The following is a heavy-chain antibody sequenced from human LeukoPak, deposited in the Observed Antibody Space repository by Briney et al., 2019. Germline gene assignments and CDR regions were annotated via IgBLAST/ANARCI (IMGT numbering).Heavy chain of an antibody. CDR3: ARDRRSLGVRGVPVVDP. CDR2: ISSSGSTI. V-gene: IGHV3-11*01. J-gene: IGHJ5*02. CDR1: GFTFSDYY. D-gene: IGHD3-10*02. Sequence: PWGSLRLSCAASGFTFSDYYMSWIRQAPGKGLEWVSYISSSGSTIYYADPVKGRFTISRDNAKNSLYLQMNSLRAEDTAVYYCARDRRSLGVRGVPVVDPWGQGTLVTVSS.